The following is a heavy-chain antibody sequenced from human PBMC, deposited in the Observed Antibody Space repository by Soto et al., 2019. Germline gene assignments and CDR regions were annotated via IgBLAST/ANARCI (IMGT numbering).Heavy chain of an antibody. V-gene: IGHV3-30*18. CDR3: AKVISVLYSSSWYPDFDY. D-gene: IGHD6-13*01. CDR2: ISYDGSNK. Sequence: GGSLRLSCAASGFTFSSYGMHWVRQAPGKGLEWVAVISYDGSNKYYADSVKGRFTISRDNSKNTLYLQMNSLRAEDTAVYYCAKVISVLYSSSWYPDFDYWGQGTLVTVSS. CDR1: GFTFSSYG. J-gene: IGHJ4*02.